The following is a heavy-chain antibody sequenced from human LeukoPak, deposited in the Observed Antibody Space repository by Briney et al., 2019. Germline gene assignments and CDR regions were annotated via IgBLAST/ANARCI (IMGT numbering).Heavy chain of an antibody. CDR2: IYYSGST. CDR3: ARVEYSSSSVDY. Sequence: SETLSLTCTVSGVSISSSSYYWGWIRQPPGKGLEWIGSIYYSGSTYYNPSLKSRVTISVDTSKNQFSLKLSSVTAADTAVYYCARVEYSSSSVDYWGQGTLVTVSS. CDR1: GVSISSSSYY. D-gene: IGHD6-6*01. J-gene: IGHJ4*02. V-gene: IGHV4-39*01.